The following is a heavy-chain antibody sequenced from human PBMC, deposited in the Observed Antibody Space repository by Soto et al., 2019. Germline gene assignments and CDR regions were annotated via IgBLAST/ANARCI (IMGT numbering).Heavy chain of an antibody. Sequence: SETLSLTCTVSGGSIDSGNFYWGWIRQPPGKGLEWIGTIYYSGRPFHNPSLKSRVTISVDTSKNQFSLKLYSVTAADTAVYYCARLRKLIAVASIDCWGQGTLVTVSS. V-gene: IGHV4-39*01. CDR2: IYYSGRP. CDR1: GGSIDSGNFY. D-gene: IGHD6-19*01. CDR3: ARLRKLIAVASIDC. J-gene: IGHJ4*02.